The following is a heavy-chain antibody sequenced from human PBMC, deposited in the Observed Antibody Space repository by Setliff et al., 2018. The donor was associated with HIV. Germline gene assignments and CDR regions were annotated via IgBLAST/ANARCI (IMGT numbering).Heavy chain of an antibody. Sequence: SETLSLTCAVYGGSFSGYYWTWIRQSPGKGLEWIGEITDSGGSKYNPSLESRVTISVDTSKNQFSLNLTSVTVADTGIYYCASPYSGSYSGFQYWGQGTLVTRLL. CDR1: GGSFSGYY. D-gene: IGHD1-26*01. CDR2: ITDSGGS. V-gene: IGHV4-34*01. J-gene: IGHJ1*01. CDR3: ASPYSGSYSGFQY.